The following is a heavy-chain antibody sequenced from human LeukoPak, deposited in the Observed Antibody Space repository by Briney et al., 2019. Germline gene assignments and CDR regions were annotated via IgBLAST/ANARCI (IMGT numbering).Heavy chain of an antibody. D-gene: IGHD6-19*01. CDR1: GFTFSSYS. V-gene: IGHV3-21*01. J-gene: IGHJ4*02. Sequence: GGSLRLSCAASGFTFSSYSMNWVRQAPGKGLEWVSSSSSSSSYIYHADSVKGRFTISRDNAKNSLYLQMNSLRAEDTAVYYCAAGVAVVGTFYWGQGTLVTVSS. CDR2: SSSSSSYI. CDR3: AAGVAVVGTFY.